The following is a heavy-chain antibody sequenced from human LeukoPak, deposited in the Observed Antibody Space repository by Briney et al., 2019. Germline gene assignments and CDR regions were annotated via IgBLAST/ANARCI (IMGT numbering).Heavy chain of an antibody. CDR2: ISSSSSYI. J-gene: IGHJ4*02. CDR1: GFAFSSYS. Sequence: GGSLRLSCAASASGFAFSSYSMNWVRQAPGKGLEWVSSISSSSSYIYYADSLKGRFTISRDNAKNSLYLQMNSLRAEDTAVYYCARDFTGSRTFDYWGQGTLVTVSS. CDR3: ARDFTGSRTFDY. D-gene: IGHD1-26*01. V-gene: IGHV3-21*01.